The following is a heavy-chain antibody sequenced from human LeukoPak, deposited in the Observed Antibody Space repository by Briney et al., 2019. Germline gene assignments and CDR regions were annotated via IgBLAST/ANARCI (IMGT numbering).Heavy chain of an antibody. V-gene: IGHV1-69*13. CDR2: IIPIFGTA. D-gene: IGHD5-18*01. CDR1: GGTFGSYA. Sequence: ASVKVSCKASGGTFGSYAISWVRQAPGQGLEWMGGIIPIFGTANYAQKFQGRVTITADESTSTAYMELSSLRSEDTAVYYCARDHTQGGYSYGPFDYWGQGTLVTVSS. J-gene: IGHJ4*02. CDR3: ARDHTQGGYSYGPFDY.